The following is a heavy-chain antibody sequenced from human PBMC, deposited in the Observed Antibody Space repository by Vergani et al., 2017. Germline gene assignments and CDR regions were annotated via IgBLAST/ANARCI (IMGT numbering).Heavy chain of an antibody. J-gene: IGHJ6*02. CDR2: INPSGGST. Sequence: QVQLVQSGAEVKKPGSSVKVSCKASGGTFSSYAISWVRQAPGQGLEWMGIINPSGGSTSYAQKFQGRVTMTRDTSTSTVYMELSSLRSEDTAVYYCARGDRIAAAGTGGYYYYYGMDVWGQGP. D-gene: IGHD6-13*01. CDR3: ARGDRIAAAGTGGYYYYYGMDV. V-gene: IGHV1-46*03. CDR1: GGTFSSYA.